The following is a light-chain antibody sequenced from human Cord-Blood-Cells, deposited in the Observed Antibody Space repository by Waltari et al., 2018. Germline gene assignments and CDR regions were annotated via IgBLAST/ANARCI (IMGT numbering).Light chain of an antibody. CDR1: QSLLHSNGYNY. CDR3: MQALQTPLT. CDR2: LGS. J-gene: IGKJ4*01. Sequence: DIVMTQSPLSLPVTPGEPASISCRSSQSLLHSNGYNYLDWYLQKPGQSPQLLIYLGSNRASWVPDRCSGSGSGTDFTLKISRVEAEDVGVYYCMQALQTPLTFGGGTKVEIK. V-gene: IGKV2-28*01.